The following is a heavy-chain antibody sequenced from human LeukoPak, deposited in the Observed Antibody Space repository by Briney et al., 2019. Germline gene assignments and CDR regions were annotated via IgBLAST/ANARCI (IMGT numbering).Heavy chain of an antibody. J-gene: IGHJ4*02. D-gene: IGHD3-3*01. Sequence: APVKVSCKASGYTFTGYYMHWVRQAPGQGLEWMGWINPNSGGTNYAQKFQGRVTMTRDASISTAYMELSRLRSDDTAVYYCARAVARFRFDYWGQGTLVTVSS. CDR2: INPNSGGT. V-gene: IGHV1-2*02. CDR3: ARAVARFRFDY. CDR1: GYTFTGYY.